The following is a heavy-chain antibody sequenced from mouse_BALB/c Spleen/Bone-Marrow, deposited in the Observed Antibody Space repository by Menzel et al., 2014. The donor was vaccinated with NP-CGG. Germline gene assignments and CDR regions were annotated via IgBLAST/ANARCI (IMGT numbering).Heavy chain of an antibody. J-gene: IGHJ4*01. Sequence: VQLQQSGAELVRPGTSVKVSCKASGYAFTNYLIEWVKQRPGQGLEWIGVINPGSGGTNYNEKFKAKATLTADKSSSTAYMQLSRLTSDDSAVYFCARCLTGTSAMEYRGQGTSVTVSS. CDR3: ARCLTGTSAMEY. V-gene: IGHV1-54*01. CDR1: GYAFTNYL. CDR2: INPGSGGT. D-gene: IGHD4-1*01.